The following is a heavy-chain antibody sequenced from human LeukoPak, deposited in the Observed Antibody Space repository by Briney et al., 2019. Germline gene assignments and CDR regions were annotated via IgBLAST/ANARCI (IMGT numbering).Heavy chain of an antibody. D-gene: IGHD1-26*01. CDR1: GGSISSYY. CDR3: ARENSGSYREFDY. J-gene: IGHJ4*02. V-gene: IGHV4-4*07. CDR2: IYTSGST. Sequence: SETLSLTCTVSGGSISSYYWSWIRQPAGKGLEWIGRIYTSGSTNYNASLKSRISMSVDTSKNQFSLKLSSVTAADTAVFYCARENSGSYREFDYWGQGTLVTVSS.